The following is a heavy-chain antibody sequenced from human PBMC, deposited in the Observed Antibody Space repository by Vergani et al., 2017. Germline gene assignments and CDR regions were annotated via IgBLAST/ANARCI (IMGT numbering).Heavy chain of an antibody. J-gene: IGHJ4*02. V-gene: IGHV4-30-2*01. CDR3: ARSYGDYGSHYYFDY. Sequence: QLQLQESGSGLVKPSQTLSLTCAVSGGSISSGGYSWSWIRQPPGKGLEWIGYIYHSGSTYYNPSLKSRVTISVDRSKNQFSLKLSSVTAADTAVYYCARSYGDYGSHYYFDYGGQGTLVTVSS. CDR1: GGSISSGGYS. D-gene: IGHD4-17*01. CDR2: IYHSGST.